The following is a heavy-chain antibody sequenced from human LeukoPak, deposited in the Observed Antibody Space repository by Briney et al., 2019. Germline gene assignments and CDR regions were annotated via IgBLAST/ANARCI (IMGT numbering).Heavy chain of an antibody. D-gene: IGHD3-10*01. Sequence: PSETLSLTCTVSGGSISSYYWSWIRQSPGKGLEWIGYINCSGSTNYSPSLKSRATISVDTSKNQFSLKLSSVTAADTAVYYCARAQKGGTTYGWFDNWGQGTLVTVSS. CDR3: ARAQKGGTTYGWFDN. J-gene: IGHJ4*02. V-gene: IGHV4-59*01. CDR1: GGSISSYY. CDR2: INCSGST.